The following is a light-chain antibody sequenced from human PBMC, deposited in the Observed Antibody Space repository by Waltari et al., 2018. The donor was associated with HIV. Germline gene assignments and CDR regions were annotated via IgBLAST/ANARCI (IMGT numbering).Light chain of an antibody. Sequence: DIVLTQSPGTLSLSPGERATLHCRASQSVSSRFLGRYQQKSGQAPRLLIYAASSRATGIPDRFSGSGSGIDFTLTISKLEPEDFAIYYCQEYGTSPLTFGGGTKVEAK. J-gene: IGKJ4*01. CDR1: QSVSSRF. CDR3: QEYGTSPLT. V-gene: IGKV3-20*01. CDR2: AAS.